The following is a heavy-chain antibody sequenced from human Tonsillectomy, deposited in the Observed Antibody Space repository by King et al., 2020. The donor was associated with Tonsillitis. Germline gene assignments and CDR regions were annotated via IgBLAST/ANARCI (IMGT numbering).Heavy chain of an antibody. V-gene: IGHV4-39*07. CDR3: ARHPVWWSDRLSVWFDP. D-gene: IGHD2-21*01. Sequence: MQLQESGPGLVKTSETLSLSCTVSGDSVSTNNYYWGWIRQSPGQGLEWIASMFYSGSTYYNPSLRSRVSISVDTSKNRFSLSVNSVTAADTAVYYCARHPVWWSDRLSVWFDPRGQGILVTVSS. CDR1: GDSVSTNNYY. J-gene: IGHJ5*02. CDR2: MFYSGST.